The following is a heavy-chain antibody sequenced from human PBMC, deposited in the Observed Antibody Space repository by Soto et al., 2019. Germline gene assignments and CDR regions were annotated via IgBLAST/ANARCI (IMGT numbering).Heavy chain of an antibody. CDR1: GGSISSYY. J-gene: IGHJ5*02. D-gene: IGHD2-15*01. CDR2: IYYSGSS. V-gene: IGHV4-59*01. Sequence: SETLSLTCTVSGGSISSYYWRWIRQPPGRGLEWIGYIYYSGSSNYNPSLKRRVTISVDTSKNQFSLKLSSVTAADTAVYYCARDLKYCIGVSCYIRFEPWGQGTMVTVSS. CDR3: ARDLKYCIGVSCYIRFEP.